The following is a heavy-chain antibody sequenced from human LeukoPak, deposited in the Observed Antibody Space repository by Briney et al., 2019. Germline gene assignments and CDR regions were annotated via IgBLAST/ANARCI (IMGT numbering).Heavy chain of an antibody. Sequence: ASVKVSCKVSGYTFTDYYMHWVQQAPGKGLEWMGLVDPEDGETIYAEKFQGRVTITADTSKDTAHMELSSLRSEDTAVYYCATVDYYDSSGLDYWGQGTLVTVSS. J-gene: IGHJ4*02. D-gene: IGHD3-22*01. V-gene: IGHV1-69-2*01. CDR1: GYTFTDYY. CDR3: ATVDYYDSSGLDY. CDR2: VDPEDGET.